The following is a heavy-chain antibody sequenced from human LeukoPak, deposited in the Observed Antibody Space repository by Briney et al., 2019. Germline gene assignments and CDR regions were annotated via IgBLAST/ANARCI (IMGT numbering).Heavy chain of an antibody. CDR3: ARGHGSFDY. V-gene: IGHV1-69*13. D-gene: IGHD1-26*01. CDR2: IIPIFGTA. Sequence: ASVKVSCKASGYTFTSYGISWVRQAPGQGLEWMGGIIPIFGTANYAQKFQGRVTITADESTSTAYMELSSLRSEDTAVYYCARGHGSFDYWGQGTLVTVSS. CDR1: GYTFTSYG. J-gene: IGHJ4*02.